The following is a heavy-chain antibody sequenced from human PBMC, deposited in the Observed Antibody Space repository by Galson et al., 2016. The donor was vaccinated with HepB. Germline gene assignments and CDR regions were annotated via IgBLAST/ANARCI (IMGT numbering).Heavy chain of an antibody. CDR3: ARVKSSGTYSRVPFDY. Sequence: TLSLTCTVSGGSISSGGYYWSWIRQHPGKGLEWIGYISYSGSTYYNPSLKSRVTISVDTSKNQLSLNLSSVTAADTAVYYCARVKSSGTYSRVPFDYWGQGTLVAVSS. CDR1: GGSISSGGYY. D-gene: IGHD1-26*01. J-gene: IGHJ4*02. CDR2: ISYSGST. V-gene: IGHV4-31*03.